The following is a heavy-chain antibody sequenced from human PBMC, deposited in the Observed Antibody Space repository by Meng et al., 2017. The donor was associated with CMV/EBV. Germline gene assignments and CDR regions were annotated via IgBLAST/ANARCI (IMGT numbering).Heavy chain of an antibody. CDR2: ISSSSSYI. V-gene: IGHV3-21*01. D-gene: IGHD6-13*01. Sequence: EGQLVEFGGGLVEPVGSLRLSCAASGFTFSSYSMNWVRQAPGKGLEWVSSISSSSSYIYYADSVKGRFTISRDNAKNSLYLQMNSLRAEDTAVYYCARDSSSWYCDYWGQGTLVTVSS. J-gene: IGHJ4*02. CDR3: ARDSSSWYCDY. CDR1: GFTFSSYS.